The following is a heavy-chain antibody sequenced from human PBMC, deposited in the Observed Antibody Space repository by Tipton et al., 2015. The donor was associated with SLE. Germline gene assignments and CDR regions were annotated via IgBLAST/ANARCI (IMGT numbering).Heavy chain of an antibody. J-gene: IGHJ3*02. V-gene: IGHV4-61*01. CDR2: IYYSGST. D-gene: IGHD3-10*01. Sequence: TLSLTCTVSGGSISSSSYYWSWIRQPPGKGLEWIGYIYYSGSTNYNPSLKSRVTISVDTSKNQFSLKLSSVTAADTAVYYCARVPGGAFDIWGQGTMVTVSS. CDR3: ARVPGGAFDI. CDR1: GGSISSSSYY.